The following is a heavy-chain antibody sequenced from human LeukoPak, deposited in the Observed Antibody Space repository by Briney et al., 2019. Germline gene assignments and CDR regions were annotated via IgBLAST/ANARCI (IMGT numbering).Heavy chain of an antibody. CDR3: ARDGCSGGSCHNWFDP. D-gene: IGHD2-15*01. Sequence: SETLSLTCTVSGGSISNYYWNWIRQPPGKGLEWIGYIYYTGSTNYNPSLESRVTISVDTSKNQFSLKLSSVTAADTAVYYCARDGCSGGSCHNWFDPWGQGTLVTVSS. CDR2: IYYTGST. CDR1: GGSISNYY. V-gene: IGHV4-59*01. J-gene: IGHJ5*02.